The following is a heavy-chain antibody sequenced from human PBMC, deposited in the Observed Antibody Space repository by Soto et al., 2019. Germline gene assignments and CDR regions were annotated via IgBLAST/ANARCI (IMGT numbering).Heavy chain of an antibody. CDR1: GFTLRNSW. J-gene: IGHJ4*02. CDR2: INRDGSHK. Sequence: PGGSLRLSCAASGFTLRNSWTYWVRQAPGKGLEWVANINRDGSHKYYVDSVKGRFTISRDNAENSVFLQMNSLRAEDTAIYYCATKGDALNYWGQGTLVTVSS. CDR3: ATKGDALNY. V-gene: IGHV3-7*01. D-gene: IGHD2-21*02.